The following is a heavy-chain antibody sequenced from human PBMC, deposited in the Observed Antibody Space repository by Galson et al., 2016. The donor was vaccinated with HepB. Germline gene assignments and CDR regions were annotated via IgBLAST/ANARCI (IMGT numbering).Heavy chain of an antibody. Sequence: TLSLTCTVSGDSISSPASYWSWIRQHPGRGLEWIGYTYYSGSTYYNPSLESRLTISGDTSKNQFSLKLNSVTTADTAVYYCVRSMIQGLADSWGRGILVTVSS. V-gene: IGHV4-31*03. J-gene: IGHJ4*02. CDR2: TYYSGST. D-gene: IGHD3-16*01. CDR3: VRSMIQGLADS. CDR1: GDSISSPASY.